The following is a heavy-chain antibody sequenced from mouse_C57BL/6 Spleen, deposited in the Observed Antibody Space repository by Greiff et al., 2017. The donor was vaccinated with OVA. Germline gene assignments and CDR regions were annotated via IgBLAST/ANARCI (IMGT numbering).Heavy chain of an antibody. CDR3: ARAGITTVVGVMDY. CDR1: GYTFTSYW. Sequence: QVQLQQPGAELVMPGASVKLSCKASGYTFTSYWMHWVKQRPGQGLEWIGEIDPSDSYTNYNQKFKGKSTLTVDKSSSTAYMQLSSLTSEDSAVYYCARAGITTVVGVMDYWGQGTSVTVAS. V-gene: IGHV1-69*01. CDR2: IDPSDSYT. D-gene: IGHD1-1*01. J-gene: IGHJ4*01.